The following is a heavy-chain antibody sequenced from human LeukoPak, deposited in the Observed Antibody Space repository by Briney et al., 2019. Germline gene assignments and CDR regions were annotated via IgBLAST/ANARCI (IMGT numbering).Heavy chain of an antibody. Sequence: GGSLRLSCAASAFTFSSYAMSWVRQAPGKGLEWVSAVSGSGGSTYYADSVKGRFTISRDNSKNTLYLQMNSLRAEDTAVYYCAKGARGSGSSTLRNWFDPWGQGTLVTVSS. CDR3: AKGARGSGSSTLRNWFDP. CDR2: VSGSGGST. CDR1: AFTFSSYA. J-gene: IGHJ5*02. V-gene: IGHV3-23*01. D-gene: IGHD3-10*01.